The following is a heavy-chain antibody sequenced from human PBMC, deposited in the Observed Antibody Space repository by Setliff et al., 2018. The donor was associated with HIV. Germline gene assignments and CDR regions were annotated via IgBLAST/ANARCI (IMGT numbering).Heavy chain of an antibody. CDR1: TSTFTSYY. CDR2: INPSGGST. D-gene: IGHD6-13*01. V-gene: IGHV1-46*01. J-gene: IGHJ1*01. Sequence: ASVKVSCKASTSTFTSYYMHWVRQAPGQGLEWMGIINPSGGSTTYAQKFQGRLTMTEDTSTDTAYMELSSPRSDDTAMYYCATDPGYSSTWYSESFQHWGQGTVVTVSS. CDR3: ATDPGYSSTWYSESFQH.